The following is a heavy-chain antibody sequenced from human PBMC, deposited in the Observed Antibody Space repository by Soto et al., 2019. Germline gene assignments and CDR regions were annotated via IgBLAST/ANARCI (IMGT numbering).Heavy chain of an antibody. CDR3: ARGDSSGYSYLSHHYYPMVV. J-gene: IGHJ6*02. CDR1: GGSFTSHA. Sequence: SVKVSCKASGGSFTSHAFSWVRQAPGQGLEWMGGIITIFGTADYAQRFQGRVTINADESTNTAYMELSSLTSEDTAVYYCARGDSSGYSYLSHHYYPMVVWGQGTTVTVSS. CDR2: IITIFGTA. D-gene: IGHD3-22*01. V-gene: IGHV1-69*13.